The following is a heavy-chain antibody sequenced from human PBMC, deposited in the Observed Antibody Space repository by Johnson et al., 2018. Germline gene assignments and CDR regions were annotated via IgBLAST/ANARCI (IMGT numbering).Heavy chain of an antibody. V-gene: IGHV3-23*01. CDR1: GFTFSIYA. J-gene: IGHJ3*02. D-gene: IGHD3-10*01. CDR3: VKDRGVWVLTSYAFDI. Sequence: EVQLLESGGGLVQXGGSLRLSCAASGFTFSIYAMSWVRQAPGKGLEWVSGISGSGDDTFHADSVKGRFTISRDNSKNTLFLQMISLRTEDTAIYYCVKDRGVWVLTSYAFDIWGQGTMVTVSS. CDR2: ISGSGDDT.